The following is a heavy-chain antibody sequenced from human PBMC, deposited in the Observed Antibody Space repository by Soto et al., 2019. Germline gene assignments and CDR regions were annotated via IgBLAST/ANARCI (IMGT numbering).Heavy chain of an antibody. CDR3: ASAYYSTRLDVVYYFDY. D-gene: IGHD2-2*01. Sequence: SSETLSLTCTVSGGSFSNPNYYWSWIRQPPGKGLEWIGSISYSGNTYYNPSLKSRVTISVDTSKNQFSLKLTSVTAADTTVYYCASAYYSTRLDVVYYFDYWGQGTLVTVS. CDR2: ISYSGNT. J-gene: IGHJ4*02. V-gene: IGHV4-39*01. CDR1: GGSFSNPNYY.